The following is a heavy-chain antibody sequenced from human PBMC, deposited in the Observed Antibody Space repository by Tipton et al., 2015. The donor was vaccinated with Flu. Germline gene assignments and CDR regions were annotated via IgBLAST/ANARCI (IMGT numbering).Heavy chain of an antibody. V-gene: IGHV4-61*02. CDR2: IYTGGGT. CDR3: ARRVAGSGMAV. D-gene: IGHD3-10*01. CDR1: GASISIGAYY. Sequence: TLSLTCTVSGASISIGAYYWTWIRRPADKGLEWIGRIYTGGGTNYNPSPKSRVTISIDTSKNQFSLRLSSVTAADTAVYYCARRVAGSGMAVWGQGTTVTVSS. J-gene: IGHJ6*02.